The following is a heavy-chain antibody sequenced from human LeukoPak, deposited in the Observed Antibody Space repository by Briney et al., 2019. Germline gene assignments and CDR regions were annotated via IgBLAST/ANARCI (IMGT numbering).Heavy chain of an antibody. CDR1: GFTLSRYR. CDR2: IMSSSSTI. Sequence: GGSLRLLCAPSGFTLSRYRMHGLRQAREEGRECVSYIMSSSSTIYYADSVKGRFTISRDNAKHSLYPQKKRLRAEDTGVYYCARDQGVYGSGSPFFDYWGQGTLVTVSS. J-gene: IGHJ4*02. V-gene: IGHV3-48*01. CDR3: ARDQGVYGSGSPFFDY. D-gene: IGHD3-10*01.